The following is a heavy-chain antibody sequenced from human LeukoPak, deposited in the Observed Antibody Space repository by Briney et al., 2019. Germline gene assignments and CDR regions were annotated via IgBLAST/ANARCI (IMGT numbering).Heavy chain of an antibody. V-gene: IGHV1-3*01. D-gene: IGHD3-3*01. CDR1: GYTFTSYA. J-gene: IGHJ4*02. CDR3: ARGSSYDFWSGYYGDVDY. CDR2: INAGNGNT. Sequence: ASVKVSCKASGYTFTSYAMHWVRQAPGQRLEWMGWINAGNGNTKYSQKFQGRVTITRDTSASTAYMELSSLRSEDTAVYCCARGSSYDFWSGYYGDVDYWGQGTLVTVSS.